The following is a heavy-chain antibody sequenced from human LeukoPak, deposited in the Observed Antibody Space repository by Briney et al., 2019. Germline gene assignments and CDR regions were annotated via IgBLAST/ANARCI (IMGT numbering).Heavy chain of an antibody. J-gene: IGHJ4*02. Sequence: SETLSLTCTVSGGSISNYYWSWICQPPGKRLEWIGYIFSSGSTKYNPSLKSQVTISLDTSKNQFSLKLSSVTAADTAVYYCARGPAFDYWGQGTLVTVSS. CDR1: GGSISNYY. CDR3: ARGPAFDY. V-gene: IGHV4-59*01. CDR2: IFSSGST.